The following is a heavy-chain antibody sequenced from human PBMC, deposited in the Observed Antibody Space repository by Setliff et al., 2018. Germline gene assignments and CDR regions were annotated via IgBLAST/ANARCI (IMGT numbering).Heavy chain of an antibody. J-gene: IGHJ6*02. Sequence: SETLSLTCTVSGGSISPYFWSWIRQPPGKGLEWIGYIYHNGNTNFNPSLKTRVTMSVNPSKNQFALNLRSVTAADTAVYYCVRDRTAYSYGLDVWAQGTTVTVSS. D-gene: IGHD5-18*01. CDR2: IYHNGNT. CDR3: VRDRTAYSYGLDV. CDR1: GGSISPYF. V-gene: IGHV4-59*01.